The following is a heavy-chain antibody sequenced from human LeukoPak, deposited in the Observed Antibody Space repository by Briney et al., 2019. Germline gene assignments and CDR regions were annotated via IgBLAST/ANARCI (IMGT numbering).Heavy chain of an antibody. CDR2: IWSDGSNK. CDR1: GFTFSYYA. Sequence: GGSLRLSCSASGFTFSYYAIHWVRQAPGKGLEWVALIWSDGSNKYYAGSVEGRITISRDNSKNTVYLQMNSLRAEDTAVYYCARELFSSGSCPDGWGQGTLVTVSS. CDR3: ARELFSSGSCPDG. V-gene: IGHV3-33*01. J-gene: IGHJ4*02. D-gene: IGHD3-10*01.